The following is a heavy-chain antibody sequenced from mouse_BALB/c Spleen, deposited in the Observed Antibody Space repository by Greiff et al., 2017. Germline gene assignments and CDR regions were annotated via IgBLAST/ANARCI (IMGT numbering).Heavy chain of an antibody. CDR3: TRRDGYYYFDY. CDR1: GYTFTSYY. J-gene: IGHJ2*01. D-gene: IGHD2-3*01. CDR2: INPSNGGT. V-gene: IGHV1S81*02. Sequence: VQLQQPGAELVKPGASVKLSCKASGYTFTSYYMYWVKQRPGQGLEWIGGINPSNGGTNFNEKFKSKATLTVDKSSSTAYMQLSSLTSEDSAVYYCTRRDGYYYFDYWGQGTTLTVSS.